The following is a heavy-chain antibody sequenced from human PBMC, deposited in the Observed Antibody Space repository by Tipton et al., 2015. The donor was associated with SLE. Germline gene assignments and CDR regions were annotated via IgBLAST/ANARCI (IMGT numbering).Heavy chain of an antibody. V-gene: IGHV4-59*01. J-gene: IGHJ5*02. CDR1: GGSISGYY. CDR2: IHSSGST. CDR3: ANDYGGSRGYDNCFDP. D-gene: IGHD5-12*01. Sequence: TLSLTCTVSGGSISGYYWGWIRQPPGKGLEWIAYIHSSGSTNYNPSLKSRVTISADTSKNQFSLKVSSVTAADSAVYYCANDYGGSRGYDNCFDPWGQGILVTVSS.